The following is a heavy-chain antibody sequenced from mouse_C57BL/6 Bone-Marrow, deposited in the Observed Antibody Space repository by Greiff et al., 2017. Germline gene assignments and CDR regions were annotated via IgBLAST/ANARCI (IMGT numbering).Heavy chain of an antibody. CDR3: ARHVYYGSSYGYFDY. CDR2: FYPGSGSI. Sequence: QVHVKQSGAELVKPGASVKLSCKASGYTFTEYTIHWVKQRSGQGLEWIGWFYPGSGSIKYNEKFKDKATLTADKSSSTVYMELSRLTSEDSAVYFWARHVYYGSSYGYFDYWGQGTTLTVSS. J-gene: IGHJ2*01. V-gene: IGHV1-62-2*01. D-gene: IGHD1-1*01. CDR1: GYTFTEYT.